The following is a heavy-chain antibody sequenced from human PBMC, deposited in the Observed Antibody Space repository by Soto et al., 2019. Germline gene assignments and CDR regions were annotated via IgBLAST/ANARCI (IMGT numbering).Heavy chain of an antibody. V-gene: IGHV3-33*01. Sequence: QAQLAESGGGVVQPGRSLRLSCAASGFTFSNCGMHWVRQAPGKGLEWVAVIYYDGSIKYYADSVEGRFTISRDNSKNTLYLQMNSLRAEDTALYYCARGPPISSNWYWYIDLWGRGTPVTVST. CDR2: IYYDGSIK. D-gene: IGHD2-2*01. CDR1: GFTFSNCG. CDR3: ARGPPISSNWYWYIDL. J-gene: IGHJ2*01.